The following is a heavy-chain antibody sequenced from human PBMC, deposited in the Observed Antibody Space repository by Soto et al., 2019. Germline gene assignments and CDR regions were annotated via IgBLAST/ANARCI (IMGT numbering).Heavy chain of an antibody. Sequence: ASVKVSCKASGYTFTSYYMHWVRQAPGQGLEWMGIINPSGGSTSYAQKFQGRVTMTRDTSTSTVYMELSSLRSEDTAVNYCARDASKWEPFDYWGQGTLVTVSS. CDR1: GYTFTSYY. CDR2: INPSGGST. V-gene: IGHV1-46*01. CDR3: ARDASKWEPFDY. J-gene: IGHJ4*02. D-gene: IGHD1-26*01.